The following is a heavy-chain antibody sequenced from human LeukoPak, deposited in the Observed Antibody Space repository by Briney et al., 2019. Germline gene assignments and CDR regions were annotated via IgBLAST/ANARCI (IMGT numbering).Heavy chain of an antibody. Sequence: GGSLRLSCAASGFTFSSYAMSWVRQAPGKGLEWVSAISGSGGSTYYADSVKGRFTISRDNSKNTLYLQMNSLRAEDTAVYYCAKFFPYGPAQRGGHYYFDYWGQGTLVTVSS. V-gene: IGHV3-23*01. J-gene: IGHJ4*02. CDR2: ISGSGGST. CDR1: GFTFSSYA. CDR3: AKFFPYGPAQRGGHYYFDY. D-gene: IGHD3-10*01.